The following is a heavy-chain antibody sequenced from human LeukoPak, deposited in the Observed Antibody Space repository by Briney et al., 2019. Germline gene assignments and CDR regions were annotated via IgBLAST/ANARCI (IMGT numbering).Heavy chain of an antibody. Sequence: GGSLRLSCAASGFTFSSYAMSWVRQAPGKGLEWVSAISGSGGSTYYADSVKGRFTISRDNSKNTLYLQMNSLRAEDTAVYYCAKDRLRFGESYYFDYWCQGTLVTVSS. J-gene: IGHJ4*02. CDR3: AKDRLRFGESYYFDY. V-gene: IGHV3-23*01. CDR2: ISGSGGST. CDR1: GFTFSSYA. D-gene: IGHD3-10*01.